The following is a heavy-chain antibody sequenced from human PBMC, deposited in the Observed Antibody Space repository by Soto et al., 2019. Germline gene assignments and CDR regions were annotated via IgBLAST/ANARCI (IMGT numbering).Heavy chain of an antibody. CDR1: GDSVSSNSAA. D-gene: IGHD6-13*01. J-gene: IGHJ4*02. CDR3: ARAEDSSSWVYFDY. CDR2: TYYRSKWYN. Sequence: PSQTLSLTCAISGDSVSSNSAAWNWIRQSPSRGLEWLGRTYYRSKWYNDYAVSVKSRITINPDTSKNQFSLQLDSVTPEYTAVYYCARAEDSSSWVYFDYWGQGTLVTVSS. V-gene: IGHV6-1*01.